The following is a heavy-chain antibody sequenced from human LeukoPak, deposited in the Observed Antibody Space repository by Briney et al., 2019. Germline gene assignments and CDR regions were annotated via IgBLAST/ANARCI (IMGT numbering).Heavy chain of an antibody. J-gene: IGHJ4*02. V-gene: IGHV3-23*01. D-gene: IGHD3-9*01. CDR3: AADLRYFDWLSAPPDY. CDR1: GFTFSSYA. CDR2: ISGSGSGT. Sequence: PGGSLRLSCAASGFTFSSYAMSWVRQAPGEGLQWVSGISGSGSGTYYADSVRGRFTISRDNSKNTLYLQMNSLRAEDTAVYYCAADLRYFDWLSAPPDYWGQGTLVTVSS.